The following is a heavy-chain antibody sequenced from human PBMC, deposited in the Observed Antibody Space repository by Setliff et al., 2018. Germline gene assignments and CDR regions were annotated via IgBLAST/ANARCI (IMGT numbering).Heavy chain of an antibody. D-gene: IGHD2-15*01. V-gene: IGHV4-39*01. CDR3: ARHRRSCSGASCHFYS. J-gene: IGHJ4*02. CDR2: IDYSGNT. CDR1: GDSTSGFSHY. Sequence: KPSETLSLTCTVSGDSTSGFSHYWGWIRQSPGRGLEWLGSIDYSGNTFYHPSLKRRVSMSVYTSTKQFSLMLSSMPAADATVYYCARHRRSCSGASCHFYSWGRGALVTVSS.